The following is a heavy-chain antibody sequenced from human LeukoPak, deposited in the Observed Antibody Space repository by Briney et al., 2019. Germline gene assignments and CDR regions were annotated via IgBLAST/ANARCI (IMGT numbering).Heavy chain of an antibody. CDR2: ISYDGSNK. D-gene: IGHD4-11*01. CDR3: ARDQRQDDYSNYLFYYYYYMDV. Sequence: GGSLRLSCAASGFTFSSYAMHWGRQAPGKGLEWVAVISYDGSNKYYADTVKGRFTISRDNSKNTLYLQMNSLRAEDTAVYYCARDQRQDDYSNYLFYYYYYMDVWGKGTTVTVSS. V-gene: IGHV3-30-3*01. J-gene: IGHJ6*03. CDR1: GFTFSSYA.